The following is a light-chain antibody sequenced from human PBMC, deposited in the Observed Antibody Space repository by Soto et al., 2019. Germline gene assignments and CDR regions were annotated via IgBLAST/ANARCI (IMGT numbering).Light chain of an antibody. CDR2: GAS. Sequence: EIVMTQSPSTLSVTTGERATLSCGASQSISSNLAWYQQRPGQAPRLLIYGASTRAPGIPARFSGSGFGTEFTITISSLQSEDLALYYCQQYDNSPTFGLGTKVDIK. V-gene: IGKV3D-15*01. CDR3: QQYDNSPT. CDR1: QSISSN. J-gene: IGKJ1*01.